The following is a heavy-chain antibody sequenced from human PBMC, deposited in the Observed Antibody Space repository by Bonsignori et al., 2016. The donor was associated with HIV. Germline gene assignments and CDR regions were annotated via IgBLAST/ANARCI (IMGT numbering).Heavy chain of an antibody. CDR2: IIPVFGTA. CDR3: AKVEEYSGFYSTNYDY. J-gene: IGHJ4*02. Sequence: WVRQAPGQGLEWMGGIIPVFGTAIYAPKFQGRVAINADESTTTAYMELSGLRSEDTAVYYCAKVEEYSGFYSTNYDYWGQGTLVTVSS. V-gene: IGHV1-69*01. D-gene: IGHD3-22*01.